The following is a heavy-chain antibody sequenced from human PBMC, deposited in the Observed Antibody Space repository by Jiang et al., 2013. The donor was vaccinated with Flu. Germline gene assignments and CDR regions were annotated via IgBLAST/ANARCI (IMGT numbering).Heavy chain of an antibody. CDR3: ARDSSPYSSRGSWFDP. CDR1: GGTFSSYT. CDR2: IIPILGIA. D-gene: IGHD6-13*01. J-gene: IGHJ5*02. V-gene: IGHV1-69*04. Sequence: SGAEVKKPGSSVKVSCKASGGTFSSYTISWVRQAPGQGLEWMGRIIPILGIANYAQKFQGRVTITADKSTSTAYMELSSLRSEDTAVYYCARDSSPYSSRGSWFDPWGQGTLVTVSS.